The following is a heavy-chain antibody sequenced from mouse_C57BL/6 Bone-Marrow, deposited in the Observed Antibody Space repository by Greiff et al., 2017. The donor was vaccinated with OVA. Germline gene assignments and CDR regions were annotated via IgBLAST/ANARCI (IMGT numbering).Heavy chain of an antibody. V-gene: IGHV10-1*01. D-gene: IGHD2-3*01. CDR1: GFSFNTYA. Sequence: DVKLVESGGGLVQPKGSLKLSCAASGFSFNTYAMNWVRQAPGKGLEWVARIRSKSNNYATYYADSVKDRFTISRDDSESMLYLQMNNLTADDTAMYYCVRDGYSFDYWGQGTTLTVSS. J-gene: IGHJ2*01. CDR2: IRSKSNNYAT. CDR3: VRDGYSFDY.